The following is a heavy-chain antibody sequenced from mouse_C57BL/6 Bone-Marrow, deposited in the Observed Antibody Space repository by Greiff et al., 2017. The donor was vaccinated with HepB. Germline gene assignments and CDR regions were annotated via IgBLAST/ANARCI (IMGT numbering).Heavy chain of an antibody. CDR3: TTTVVSDYYAIDY. CDR2: IDPENGDT. Sequence: EVQLQQSGAELVRPGASVKLSCTASGFNIKDDYMHWVKQRPEQGLEWIGWIDPENGDTEYASKFQGKATITADTSSNTAYLQLSSLTCEDTAVYYCTTTVVSDYYAIDYWGQGTSVTVSS. J-gene: IGHJ4*01. CDR1: GFNIKDDY. V-gene: IGHV14-4*01. D-gene: IGHD1-1*01.